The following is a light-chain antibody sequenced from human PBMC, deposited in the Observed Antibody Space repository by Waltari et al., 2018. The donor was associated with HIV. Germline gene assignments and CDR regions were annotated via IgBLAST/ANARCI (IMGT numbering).Light chain of an antibody. CDR2: EVS. CDR1: TRDIGYTNY. CDR3: GSFSTISTLI. J-gene: IGLJ2*01. Sequence: QSALTQPASVSASPGQSITISCTGSTRDIGYTNYVSWYQQGPGRAPKLIIYEVSNRPSGVSNRFSGSKSGNTASLTISGLQPEDEADYFCGSFSTISTLIFGGGTKVTVL. V-gene: IGLV2-14*01.